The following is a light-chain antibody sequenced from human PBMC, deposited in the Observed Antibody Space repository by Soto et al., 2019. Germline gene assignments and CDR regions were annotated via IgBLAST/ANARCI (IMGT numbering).Light chain of an antibody. Sequence: DIQMPQSPSTLSASAGDRVTITCRASQSISTWLAWYQQKPGKAPKLLIYGASGLASGVPSRFSGSGSGTEFTLTISSLQPDDFATYYCQQHNGYSERMFGQGTKVDIK. CDR1: QSISTW. CDR3: QQHNGYSERM. J-gene: IGKJ1*01. V-gene: IGKV1-5*01. CDR2: GAS.